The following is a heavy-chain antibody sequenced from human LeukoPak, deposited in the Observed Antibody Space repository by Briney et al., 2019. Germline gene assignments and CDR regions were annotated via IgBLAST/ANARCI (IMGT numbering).Heavy chain of an antibody. Sequence: PGGSLRLSCAASGFTFSSYAMSWVRQAPGKGLEWVSAISGSGGSTYYADSVKCRFTISRDNSKNTLYLKMNSLRAEDTAVYYCAKNGVGAVAGTGFWFDYWGQGTLVTVSS. CDR2: ISGSGGST. V-gene: IGHV3-23*01. J-gene: IGHJ4*02. CDR3: AKNGVGAVAGTGFWFDY. D-gene: IGHD6-19*01. CDR1: GFTFSSYA.